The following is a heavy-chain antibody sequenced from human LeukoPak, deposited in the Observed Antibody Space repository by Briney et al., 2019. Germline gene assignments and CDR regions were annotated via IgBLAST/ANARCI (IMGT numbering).Heavy chain of an antibody. V-gene: IGHV3-30*04. J-gene: IGHJ4*02. CDR2: ISYDGSNT. CDR1: GFTFSTSA. Sequence: GRSLRLSCAASGFTFSTSAMHWVRQAPGKGLEWVAVISYDGSNTYYADSVKGRFTISRDNFNNTLYLQMNGLRAEGTAEYYCARDKRRRFFDWLFIDYWGQGTLVTVSS. CDR3: ARDKRRRFFDWLFIDY. D-gene: IGHD3-9*01.